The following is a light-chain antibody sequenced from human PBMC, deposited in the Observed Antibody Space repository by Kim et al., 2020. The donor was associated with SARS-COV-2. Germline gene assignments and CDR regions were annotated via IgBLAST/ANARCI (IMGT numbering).Light chain of an antibody. J-gene: IGLJ1*01. CDR2: YDD. Sequence: QSVLTQPPSVSEAPRQRVTISCSGSSSNIGNNAVNWYQQLPGKAPKLLIYYDDLLPSGVSDRFSGSKSGTSASLAISGLQSEDEADYYCAAWDDSLNGYGCGTGNKFNVL. CDR1: SSNIGNNA. CDR3: AAWDDSLNGYG. V-gene: IGLV1-36*01.